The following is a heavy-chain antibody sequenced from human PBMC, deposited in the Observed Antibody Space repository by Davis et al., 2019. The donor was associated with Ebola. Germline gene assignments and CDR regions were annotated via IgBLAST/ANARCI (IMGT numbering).Heavy chain of an antibody. V-gene: IGHV1-8*01. CDR2: MNPNSGNT. CDR1: GYTFTSYD. Sequence: ASVKVSCKASGYTFTSYDINWVRQATGQGLEWMGWMNPNSGNTGYAQKFQGRVTMTRNTSISTAYMELSSLRSEDTAVYYCARERGYYGSGSYSRHNWFDPWGQGTLVTVSS. D-gene: IGHD3-10*01. J-gene: IGHJ5*02. CDR3: ARERGYYGSGSYSRHNWFDP.